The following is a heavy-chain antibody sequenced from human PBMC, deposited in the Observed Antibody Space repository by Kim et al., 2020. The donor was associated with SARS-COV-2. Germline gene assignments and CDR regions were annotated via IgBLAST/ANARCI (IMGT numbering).Heavy chain of an antibody. D-gene: IGHD3-10*01. Sequence: SETLSLTCAVSGDSISSGNWWSWVRQSPGKGLEWIGEIYDSGNTNYNPSLKSRVTISGDKSRNQFSLKLTSVTAADTAVYYCARAQYYYASGRYSLYNWFDPWGQGTLVTVSS. CDR2: IYDSGNT. CDR3: ARAQYYYASGRYSLYNWFDP. V-gene: IGHV4-4*02. J-gene: IGHJ5*02. CDR1: GDSISSGNW.